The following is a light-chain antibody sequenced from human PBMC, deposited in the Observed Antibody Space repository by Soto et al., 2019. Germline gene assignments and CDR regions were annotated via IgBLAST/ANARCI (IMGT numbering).Light chain of an antibody. CDR3: TSSTSSSTRV. CDR2: EVS. CDR1: SSDVGGYNY. Sequence: QSAMTQPASVSGSPGQSITISCTRASSDVGGYNYVSWYQQHPGKAPKLMIYEVSNRPSGVSNRFSGSKSGNTASLTISGLPAEDEADYSCTSSTSSSTRVFGTGTKLTVL. V-gene: IGLV2-14*01. J-gene: IGLJ1*01.